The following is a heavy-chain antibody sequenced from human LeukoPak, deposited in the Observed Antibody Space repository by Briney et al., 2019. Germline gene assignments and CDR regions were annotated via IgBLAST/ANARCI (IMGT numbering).Heavy chain of an antibody. CDR3: AREFVVVPAARPTYYMDV. V-gene: IGHV1-2*02. CDR1: GYTFTGYY. Sequence: ASVKVSCKASGYTFTGYYIHWVRQAPGQGLEWMGWINPNSGGTNYAQKFQGRVTMTRDTSISTAYMELSRLRSDDTAVYYCAREFVVVPAARPTYYMDVWGKGTTVTVSS. J-gene: IGHJ6*03. D-gene: IGHD2-2*01. CDR2: INPNSGGT.